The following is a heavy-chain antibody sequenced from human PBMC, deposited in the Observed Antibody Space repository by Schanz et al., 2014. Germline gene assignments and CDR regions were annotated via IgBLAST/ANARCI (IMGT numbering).Heavy chain of an antibody. J-gene: IGHJ6*02. Sequence: EVRLVESGGGLVQPGGSLRLSCEASGFDFNSYSMNWVRQVPGKGLEWLSYIATSGSTRHYADSVKGRVTISRDNAKNTVSLQMNSLRAEDTAVYYCAREEGWGIAAAGPKHYYYGMDVWGQGTTVTVSS. CDR1: GFDFNSYS. D-gene: IGHD6-13*01. CDR2: IATSGSTR. CDR3: AREEGWGIAAAGPKHYYYGMDV. V-gene: IGHV3-48*01.